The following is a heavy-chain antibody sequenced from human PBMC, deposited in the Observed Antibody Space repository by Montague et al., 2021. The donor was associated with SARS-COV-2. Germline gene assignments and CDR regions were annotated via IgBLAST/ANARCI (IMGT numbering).Heavy chain of an antibody. CDR3: ARAIWHLDV. Sequence: SETLSLTCSVSGDSISRYYWSWIRQSDGKGLEWIGRIYTGGYVNYNPAPQSRVSTSVDTSKSQVSLNVTSVTAADTAVYYCARAIWHLDVWGRGILVTVSS. CDR1: GDSISRYY. CDR2: IYTGGYV. V-gene: IGHV4-4*07. J-gene: IGHJ2*01.